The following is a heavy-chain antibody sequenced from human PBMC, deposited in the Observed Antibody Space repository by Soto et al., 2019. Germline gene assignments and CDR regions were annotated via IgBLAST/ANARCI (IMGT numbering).Heavy chain of an antibody. CDR2: IHYSGST. V-gene: IGHV4-4*08. CDR1: GGSISSYY. Sequence: PSESLSLTCTVSGGSISSYYWSWIRQPPGKGLEWIGSIHYSGSTHYNPSLQSRVTISGDASKKQFSLKLRSVTAADTAVYYCARDSTGPFEIAVAHWGQGTLVTVSS. J-gene: IGHJ4*02. D-gene: IGHD6-19*01. CDR3: ARDSTGPFEIAVAH.